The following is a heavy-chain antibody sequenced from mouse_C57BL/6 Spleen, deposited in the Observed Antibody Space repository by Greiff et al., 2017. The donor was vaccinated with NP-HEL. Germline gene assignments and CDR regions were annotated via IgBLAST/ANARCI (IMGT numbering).Heavy chain of an antibody. J-gene: IGHJ4*01. CDR2: ISDGGSYT. D-gene: IGHD1-1*01. CDR1: GFTFSSYA. V-gene: IGHV5-4*01. CDR3: AREGYYGSRRYYAMDY. Sequence: EVKLVESGGGLVKPGGSLKLSCAASGFTFSSYAMSWVRRTPEKRLEWVATISDGGSYTYYPDNVKGRFTISRDNAKNNLYLQMSHLKSEDTAMYYCAREGYYGSRRYYAMDYWGQGTSVTVSS.